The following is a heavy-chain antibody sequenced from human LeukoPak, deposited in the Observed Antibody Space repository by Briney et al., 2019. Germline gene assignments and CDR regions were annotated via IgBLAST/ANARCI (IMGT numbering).Heavy chain of an antibody. D-gene: IGHD3-3*01. CDR3: ARRTMIFGVAAYMDV. Sequence: SETLSLTCSVSGGSISSSHYYWGWIRQPPGKGLEWIGNIYYSGSTDYNTSLRSRLTISVDMSKNQFSLKMRSVTAADTAIYYCARRTMIFGVAAYMDVWGKGTTVTVSS. CDR1: GGSISSSHYY. J-gene: IGHJ6*03. CDR2: IYYSGST. V-gene: IGHV4-39*01.